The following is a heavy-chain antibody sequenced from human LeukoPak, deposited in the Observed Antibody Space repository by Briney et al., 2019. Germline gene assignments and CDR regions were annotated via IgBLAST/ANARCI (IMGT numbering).Heavy chain of an antibody. CDR3: AKDHYWSIDY. CDR2: ISGSGGST. D-gene: IGHD3-3*01. Sequence: GGSLRLSCAASGFTFSSYAMSWVRQAPGKGLEWVSAISGSGGSTYYADSVKGRFTISRDIAKNALYLQMNSLRAEDTGVYYCAKDHYWSIDYWGRGTLVTVSS. J-gene: IGHJ4*02. CDR1: GFTFSSYA. V-gene: IGHV3-23*01.